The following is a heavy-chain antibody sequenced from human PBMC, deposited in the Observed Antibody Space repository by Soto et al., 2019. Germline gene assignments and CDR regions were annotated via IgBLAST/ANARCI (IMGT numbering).Heavy chain of an antibody. CDR3: ARSLVNGTYDAFDI. CDR2: IYPGDSDT. D-gene: IGHD6-13*01. J-gene: IGHJ3*02. CDR1: GYNFNRYW. Sequence: EVYLAQSGAEVKKPGESLKISCKGSGYNFNRYWIDWVRQMPRKGLEWMGVIYPGDSDTRYSPSLQGQVTISADKSSSAAYLQWSSLQASDTATYYCARSLVNGTYDAFDIWGQGTMVTVSS. V-gene: IGHV5-51*03.